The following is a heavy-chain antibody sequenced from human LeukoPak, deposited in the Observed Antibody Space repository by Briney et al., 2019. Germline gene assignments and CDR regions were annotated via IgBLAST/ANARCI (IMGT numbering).Heavy chain of an antibody. V-gene: IGHV4-34*01. J-gene: IGHJ4*02. Sequence: SETLSLTCAVYGGSFSGYYWSWIRQPPGKGLEWIGEINHSGSTNYNPSLKSRATISVDTSKNQFSLKLSSVTAADTAVDFCARQTFFKQWLIDYWGQGTLVTVSS. CDR2: INHSGST. CDR1: GGSFSGYY. D-gene: IGHD6-19*01. CDR3: ARQTFFKQWLIDY.